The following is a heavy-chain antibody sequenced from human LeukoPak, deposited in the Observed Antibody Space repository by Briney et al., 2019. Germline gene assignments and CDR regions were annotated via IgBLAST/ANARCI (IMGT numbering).Heavy chain of an antibody. CDR1: GYTFTDYY. V-gene: IGHV1-2*02. CDR2: LNPNSGDT. Sequence: ASVKVSCKASGYTFTDYYMRWVRQAPGQGLEWMGWLNPNSGDTNYAQKFQGRVSMTRDTSVSTAYMDLSDLRSDDTAVYYCARGRHIEMTTMSGGSDYWGQGTLVTVSS. J-gene: IGHJ4*02. D-gene: IGHD5-24*01. CDR3: ARGRHIEMTTMSGGSDY.